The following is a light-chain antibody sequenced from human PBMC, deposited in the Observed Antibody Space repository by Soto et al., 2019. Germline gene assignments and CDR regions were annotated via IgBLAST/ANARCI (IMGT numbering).Light chain of an antibody. CDR1: QDIRTW. J-gene: IGKJ3*01. Sequence: DIQMTQSPSSVSASVGDRVTITCRASQDIRTWLAWYQQKPGKAPKLLIYVSSGLQSGVPSRFSGSGSGTDFTLTISSLQPEDFATYYCQQANSFPFTFGPGTKVDLK. V-gene: IGKV1-12*02. CDR2: VSS. CDR3: QQANSFPFT.